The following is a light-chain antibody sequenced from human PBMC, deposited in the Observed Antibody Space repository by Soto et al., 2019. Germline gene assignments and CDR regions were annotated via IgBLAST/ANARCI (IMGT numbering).Light chain of an antibody. CDR3: SSYTSSSTLFV. J-gene: IGLJ1*01. Sequence: QSALNQPASVSGSSWQSITISCTGTSSDGGGYNYVSWYQQHPGKAPKLMIYDVSNRPSGVSNRFSGSKSGNTASLTISGLQAEDEADYYCSSYTSSSTLFVFGTGTKVTVL. CDR1: SSDGGGYNY. V-gene: IGLV2-14*01. CDR2: DVS.